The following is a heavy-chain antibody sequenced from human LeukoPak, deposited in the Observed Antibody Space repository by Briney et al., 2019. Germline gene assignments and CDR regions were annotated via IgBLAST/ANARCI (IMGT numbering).Heavy chain of an antibody. CDR2: IYYSGST. CDR3: ARVGYDSSGYKLDY. V-gene: IGHV4-59*06. CDR1: GGSISSSY. Sequence: PSETLSLTCIVSGGSISSSYWSWIRQHPGKGLEWIGYIYYSGSTYYNPSLKSRVTISVDTSKNQFSLKLSSVTAADTAVYYCARVGYDSSGYKLDYWGQGTLVTVSS. J-gene: IGHJ4*02. D-gene: IGHD3-22*01.